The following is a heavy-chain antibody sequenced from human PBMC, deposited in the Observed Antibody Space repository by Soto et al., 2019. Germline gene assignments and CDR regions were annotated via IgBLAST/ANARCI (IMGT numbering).Heavy chain of an antibody. CDR2: IYYSGST. CDR3: ARRIAARPGQRDYYYGMDV. D-gene: IGHD6-6*01. V-gene: IGHV4-39*01. J-gene: IGHJ6*02. Sequence: PSDPLSLTCTVSGGSISSSSYYWGWIRQPPGKGLEWIGSIYYSGSTYYNPSLKSRVTISVDTSKNQFSLKLSSVTAADTAVYYCARRIAARPGQRDYYYGMDVWGQGTTVT. CDR1: GGSISSSSYY.